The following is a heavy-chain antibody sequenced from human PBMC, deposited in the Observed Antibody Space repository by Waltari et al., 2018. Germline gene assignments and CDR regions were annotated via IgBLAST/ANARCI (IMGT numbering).Heavy chain of an antibody. J-gene: IGHJ3*02. Sequence: EVQLVESGGGVVRPGGSLRLSCAASGFIFIYYGMSCVRQVPGKGLEWVSGIDWNGGRTGYADSVEGRVTISRDNAKDSLLLQMNTLRAEDTALYHCARVSRKTTATMVAAFDIWGQGTMVTVSS. CDR2: IDWNGGRT. V-gene: IGHV3-20*01. CDR3: ARVSRKTTATMVAAFDI. CDR1: GFIFIYYG. D-gene: IGHD4-17*01.